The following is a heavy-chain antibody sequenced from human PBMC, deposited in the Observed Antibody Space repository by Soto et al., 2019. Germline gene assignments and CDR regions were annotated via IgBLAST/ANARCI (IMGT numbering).Heavy chain of an antibody. Sequence: SETLSLTCAVYGGSFSGYYWSWIRQPPGKGLEWIGYIYYSGSTNYNPSLKSRVTISVDTSKNQFSLKLSSVTAADTAVYYCARGLISGYYLYDAFDIWGKGKMVTVSS. CDR1: GGSFSGYY. CDR2: IYYSGST. D-gene: IGHD3-22*01. V-gene: IGHV4-59*01. CDR3: ARGLISGYYLYDAFDI. J-gene: IGHJ3*02.